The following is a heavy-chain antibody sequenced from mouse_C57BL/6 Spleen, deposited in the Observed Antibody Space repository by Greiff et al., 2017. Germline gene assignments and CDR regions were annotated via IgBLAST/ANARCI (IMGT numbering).Heavy chain of an antibody. J-gene: IGHJ2*01. Sequence: QVQLQQSGPGLVQPSQSLSITCTVSGFSFTSYGVHWVRQSPGMGLEWLGVFWSGGSTDYTAAFISRLSISKDSSKSQVFFKMNSLQADDTAIYYCARKTSGRKNYVDYWGQGTTLTVSS. V-gene: IGHV2-2*01. CDR2: FWSGGST. CDR3: ARKTSGRKNYVDY. CDR1: GFSFTSYG.